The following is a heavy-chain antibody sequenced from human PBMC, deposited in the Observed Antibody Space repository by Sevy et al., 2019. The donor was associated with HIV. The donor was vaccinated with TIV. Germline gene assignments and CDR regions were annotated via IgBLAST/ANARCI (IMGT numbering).Heavy chain of an antibody. J-gene: IGHJ4*02. CDR2: LSGSGGST. Sequence: GGSLRLSCAASGFTFSSYAMSWVRRAPGKGLEWVSVLSGSGGSTDYADSVKGRFTISRDNSKNTLYLQMNSLRAEDTAVYYCAKVSVDIVTRGSYFDYWGQGTLVTVSS. D-gene: IGHD5-12*01. CDR1: GFTFSSYA. V-gene: IGHV3-23*01. CDR3: AKVSVDIVTRGSYFDY.